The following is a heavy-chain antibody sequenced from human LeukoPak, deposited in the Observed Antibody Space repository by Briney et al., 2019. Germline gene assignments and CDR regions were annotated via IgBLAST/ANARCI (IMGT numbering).Heavy chain of an antibody. J-gene: IGHJ4*02. V-gene: IGHV4-34*01. CDR1: GGSFSGYY. Sequence: PSETLSLTCAVYGGSFSGYYWSWIRQPPGKGLEWIGEINHSGSTSYNPSLKSRVTISVDTSKNQFSLKVSSVTAADTAVYYCARRWRILTGYYFDYWGQGTLVTVSS. CDR3: ARRWRILTGYYFDY. CDR2: INHSGST. D-gene: IGHD3-9*01.